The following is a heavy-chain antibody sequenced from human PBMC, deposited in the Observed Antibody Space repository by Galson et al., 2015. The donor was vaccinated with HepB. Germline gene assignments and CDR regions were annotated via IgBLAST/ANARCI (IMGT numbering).Heavy chain of an antibody. CDR1: GFTFSSYG. CDR2: ISYDGSNK. V-gene: IGHV3-30*03. D-gene: IGHD2-15*01. J-gene: IGHJ4*02. CDR3: AREYCSGGSCYLDY. Sequence: SLRLSCAASGFTFSSYGMHWVRQAPGKGLEWVAVISYDGSNKYYADSVKGRFTISRDNSKNTLYLQMSSLRAEDTAVYYCAREYCSGGSCYLDYWGQGTLVTVSS.